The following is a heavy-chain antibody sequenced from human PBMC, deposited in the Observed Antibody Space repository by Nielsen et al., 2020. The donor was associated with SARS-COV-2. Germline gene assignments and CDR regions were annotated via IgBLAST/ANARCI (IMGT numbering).Heavy chain of an antibody. J-gene: IGHJ3*02. Sequence: SETLSLTCTVSGGSISSGDYYWSWIRQPPGKGLEWIGYIYYSGSTYYNPSLKSRVTISVDTSKNQFSLKLSSVTAADTALYYCASSYDSSGYYYLTFDIWGQGTMVTVSS. D-gene: IGHD3-22*01. CDR2: IYYSGST. CDR3: ASSYDSSGYYYLTFDI. CDR1: GGSISSGDYY. V-gene: IGHV4-30-4*01.